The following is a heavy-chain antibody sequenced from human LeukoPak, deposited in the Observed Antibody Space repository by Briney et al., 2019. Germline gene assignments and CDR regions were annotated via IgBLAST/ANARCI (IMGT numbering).Heavy chain of an antibody. Sequence: ASVKVSCKASGYSFTGCYMHWMRQAPGQGLEWMGWINPKTGGRDNAHKFQGRVTMTRDTSISTAYMELSRLGSDDTALYYCATSTLGADGFDIWGQGTMVTVSS. CDR2: INPKTGGR. D-gene: IGHD3-16*01. CDR1: GYSFTGCY. J-gene: IGHJ3*02. CDR3: ATSTLGADGFDI. V-gene: IGHV1-2*02.